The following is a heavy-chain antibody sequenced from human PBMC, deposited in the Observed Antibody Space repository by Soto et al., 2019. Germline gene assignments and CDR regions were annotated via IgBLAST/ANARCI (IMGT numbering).Heavy chain of an antibody. CDR3: TSENLDDSFDV. CDR1: GYALIVLS. Sequence: QVQLTQSGAEVKNPGASVKVSCKVSGYALIVLSMYWVRQAPGKGLEWMGGFDPEDGERIYAQRFQGRVTMTEDTSTDTAYMELSGLRSDDTAVYYCTSENLDDSFDVWGQGTMVTVSS. J-gene: IGHJ3*01. D-gene: IGHD3-22*01. V-gene: IGHV1-24*01. CDR2: FDPEDGER.